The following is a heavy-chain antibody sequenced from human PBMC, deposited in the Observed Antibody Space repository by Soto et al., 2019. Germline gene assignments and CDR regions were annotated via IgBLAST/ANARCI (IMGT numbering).Heavy chain of an antibody. Sequence: GGSLRLSCAASGFTFSSYGMHWVRQAPGKGLEWVAVISYDGSNKYYADSVKGRFTISRDNSKNTLYLQMNSLRAEDTAVYYCAKPAGGYFDYWGQGTLVTVYS. CDR2: ISYDGSNK. V-gene: IGHV3-30*18. CDR1: GFTFSSYG. J-gene: IGHJ4*02. CDR3: AKPAGGYFDY.